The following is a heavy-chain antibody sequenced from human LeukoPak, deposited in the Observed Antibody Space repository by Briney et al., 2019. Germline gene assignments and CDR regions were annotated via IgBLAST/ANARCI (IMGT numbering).Heavy chain of an antibody. CDR3: ARDQGDQGGVCDY. V-gene: IGHV1-2*02. Sequence: ASVKVSCKASGYTFTGYYMHWVRQAPGQGLEWMGWINPNSGGTNYAQKFQGRVTMTRDTSISTAYMELSRLRSDDTAVYYCARDQGDQGGVCDYWGQGTLVTVSS. J-gene: IGHJ4*02. CDR2: INPNSGGT. CDR1: GYTFTGYY. D-gene: IGHD2-21*02.